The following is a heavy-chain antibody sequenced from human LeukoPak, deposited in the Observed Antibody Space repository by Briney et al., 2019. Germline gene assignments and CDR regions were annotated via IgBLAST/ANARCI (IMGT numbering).Heavy chain of an antibody. J-gene: IGHJ5*02. Sequence: SETLSLTCTVSGDYINTYYWSWIRQPPGKGLDLIGYTYYSGTTNYNPSLKSRVTISVDTSKNQFSLKLRSVTAADTAVYYCARHVGYGNNWFDPWGQGTPVTVSS. CDR3: ARHVGYGNNWFDP. CDR1: GDYINTYY. V-gene: IGHV4-59*08. D-gene: IGHD5-18*01. CDR2: TYYSGTT.